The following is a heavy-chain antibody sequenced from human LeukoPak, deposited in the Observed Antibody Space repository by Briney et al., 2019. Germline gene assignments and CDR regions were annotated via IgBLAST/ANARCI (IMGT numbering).Heavy chain of an antibody. CDR3: ASPIAAAGGFDP. V-gene: IGHV3-30*04. J-gene: IGHJ5*02. Sequence: GGSLRLSCAASGFTFSSYAMHWVRQAPGKGLEWVAVISYDGSNKYYADSVKGRFTISRDNSKNTLYLQMNSLRAEDTAVYYCASPIAAAGGFDPWGQGNLVTVSS. CDR1: GFTFSSYA. CDR2: ISYDGSNK. D-gene: IGHD6-13*01.